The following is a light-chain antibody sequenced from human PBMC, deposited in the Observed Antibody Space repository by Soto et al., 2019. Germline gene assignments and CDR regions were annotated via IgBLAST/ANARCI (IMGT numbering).Light chain of an antibody. CDR2: DAS. CDR3: QQFSSYQLT. Sequence: VLTQSPSTLSFSPGERATLSCRAIQTVRNNYLAWYQQKPGQAPRLLIYDASSRATGIPDRFSGGGSGTDFTLTISRLEPEDFAVYYCQQFSSYQLTFGGGTKVDIK. V-gene: IGKV3-20*01. J-gene: IGKJ4*01. CDR1: QTVRNNY.